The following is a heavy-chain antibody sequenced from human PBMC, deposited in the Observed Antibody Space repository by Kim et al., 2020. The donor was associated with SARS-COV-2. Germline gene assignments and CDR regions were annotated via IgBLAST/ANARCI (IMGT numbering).Heavy chain of an antibody. V-gene: IGHV3-53*04. CDR3: ARDRYCSSTSCPYGMDV. Sequence: VKGRFTISRHNSKNTLYLQMNSLRAEDTAVYYCARDRYCSSTSCPYGMDVWGQGTTVTVSS. D-gene: IGHD2-2*01. J-gene: IGHJ6*02.